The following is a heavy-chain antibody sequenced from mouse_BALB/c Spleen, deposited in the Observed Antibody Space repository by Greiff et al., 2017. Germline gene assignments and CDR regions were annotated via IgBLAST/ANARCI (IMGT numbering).Heavy chain of an antibody. J-gene: IGHJ3*01. CDR1: GFSITSDYA. CDR2: LSYSGST. D-gene: IGHD1-1*01. CDR3: ARSNYYGSSWFAY. Sequence: EVKPVESGPGLVKPSQSLSLTCTVTGFSITSDYAWNWIRQFPGNKLEWMGYLSYSGSTSYNPSLKSRISITRDTSKNQFFLQLNSVTTEDTATYYCARSNYYGSSWFAYWGQGTLVTVSA. V-gene: IGHV3-2*02.